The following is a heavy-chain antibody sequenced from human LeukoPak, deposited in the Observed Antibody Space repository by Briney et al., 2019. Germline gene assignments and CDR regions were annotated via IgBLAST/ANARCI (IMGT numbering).Heavy chain of an antibody. D-gene: IGHD2-2*01. J-gene: IGHJ4*02. V-gene: IGHV1-69*05. CDR3: ARDRCSSTSCHLWDYFDY. Sequence: SVKVSCKASGGTFSSYAISWVRQAPGQGLEWMGRIIPIFGTANYAQKFQGRVTITTDESTSTAYMELSSLRSEGTAVYFCARDRCSSTSCHLWDYFDYWGQGTLVTVSS. CDR2: IIPIFGTA. CDR1: GGTFSSYA.